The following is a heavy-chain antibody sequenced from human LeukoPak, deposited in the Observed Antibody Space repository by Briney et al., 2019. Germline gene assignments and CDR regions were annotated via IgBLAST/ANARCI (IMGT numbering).Heavy chain of an antibody. CDR2: ILPIFGTA. CDR3: ARAGLYYDSSGYPLLGWFDP. J-gene: IGHJ5*02. CDR1: VGTFSSYA. Sequence: SSVKVSCKASVGTFSSYAISWVRQAPGQGLEWMGRILPIFGTANYAQKFQGRVTVTTDESTSTAYIELSSLRSEDTAVYYCARAGLYYDSSGYPLLGWFDPWGQGTLVTVSS. V-gene: IGHV1-69*05. D-gene: IGHD3-22*01.